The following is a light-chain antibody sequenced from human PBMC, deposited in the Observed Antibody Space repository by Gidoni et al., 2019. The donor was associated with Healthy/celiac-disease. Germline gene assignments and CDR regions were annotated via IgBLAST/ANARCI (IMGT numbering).Light chain of an antibody. CDR2: KAS. CDR1: QSISSW. J-gene: IGKJ1*01. Sequence: DIQMTQSPSTLSASVGDRVTITCRASQSISSWLAWYQQKPGKDPKILIYKASSLESGVPSRFSSSGSGTEFTLTISSLQPDDFATYYCQQYNSYSWTFGQGTKVEIK. CDR3: QQYNSYSWT. V-gene: IGKV1-5*03.